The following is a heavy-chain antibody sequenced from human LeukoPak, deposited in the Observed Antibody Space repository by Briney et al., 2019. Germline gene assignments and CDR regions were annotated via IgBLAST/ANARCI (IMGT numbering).Heavy chain of an antibody. CDR3: AKDLPYYYGSGSSFDY. J-gene: IGHJ4*02. Sequence: GGSLRLSCAASEFTFSSYGMHWVRQAPGKGLEWVAVISYDGSNKYNADSVKGRFTISRDNSKNTLYLQMNRVRAEDTAVYCCAKDLPYYYGSGSSFDYWGQGTLVTVSS. D-gene: IGHD3-10*01. CDR2: ISYDGSNK. V-gene: IGHV3-30*18. CDR1: EFTFSSYG.